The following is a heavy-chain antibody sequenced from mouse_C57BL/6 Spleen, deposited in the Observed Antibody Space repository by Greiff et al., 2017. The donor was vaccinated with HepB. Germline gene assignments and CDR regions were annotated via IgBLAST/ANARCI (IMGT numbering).Heavy chain of an antibody. J-gene: IGHJ3*01. Sequence: EVQLVESGGGLVKPGGSLKLSCAASGFTFSDYGMHWVRQAPEKGLEWVAYISSGSSTIYYADTVKGRFTISRDNAKNTLFLQMTSLRSEDTAMYYCAREYDYDDEGFAYWGQGTLVTVSA. CDR2: ISSGSSTI. CDR1: GFTFSDYG. D-gene: IGHD2-4*01. V-gene: IGHV5-17*01. CDR3: AREYDYDDEGFAY.